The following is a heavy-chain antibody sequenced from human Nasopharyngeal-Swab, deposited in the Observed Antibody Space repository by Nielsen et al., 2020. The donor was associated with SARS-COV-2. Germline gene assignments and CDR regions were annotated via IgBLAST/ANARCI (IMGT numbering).Heavy chain of an antibody. Sequence: SETLSLTCTVSGGSISSSSYYWGWIRQPPGKGLEWIGSIYYSGSTYYNPSLKSRVTISVDTSKNQFSLKLSSVTAADTAVYYCAGPQYYYDSSGYFYWGQGTLVTVSS. J-gene: IGHJ4*02. V-gene: IGHV4-39*01. CDR1: GGSISSSSYY. CDR2: IYYSGST. D-gene: IGHD3-22*01. CDR3: AGPQYYYDSSGYFY.